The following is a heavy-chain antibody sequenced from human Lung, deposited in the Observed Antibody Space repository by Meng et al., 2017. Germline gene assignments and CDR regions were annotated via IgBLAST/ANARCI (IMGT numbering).Heavy chain of an antibody. Sequence: GELGGAGGGLVPPGGYLRLSCAASGFTFTDHWMHWVRQGPGKGLVWVSRINRDGTKPTYADSVKGRFTISRDNAKNTLYLQMNNLRAEDTAFYYCTNDRLNHWGQGALVTVSS. CDR2: INRDGTKP. V-gene: IGHV3-74*01. CDR3: TNDRLNH. D-gene: IGHD1-1*01. J-gene: IGHJ1*01. CDR1: GFTFTDHW.